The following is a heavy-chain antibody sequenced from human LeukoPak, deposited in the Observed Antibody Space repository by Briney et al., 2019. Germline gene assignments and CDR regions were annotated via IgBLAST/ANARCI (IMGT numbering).Heavy chain of an antibody. CDR2: INSDSGGT. CDR1: GYTFTDYY. V-gene: IGHV1-2*02. J-gene: IGHJ4*02. Sequence: ASVKVSCKASGYTFTDYYMHWVRQAPGQGLEYMGWINSDSGGTNYAQKFQGRFTMHRDTSITTYYLKLSRLRSVDTSVYYCAGARGGDQHDLWGQGTLVTVSS. CDR3: AGARGGDQHDL. D-gene: IGHD2-21*02.